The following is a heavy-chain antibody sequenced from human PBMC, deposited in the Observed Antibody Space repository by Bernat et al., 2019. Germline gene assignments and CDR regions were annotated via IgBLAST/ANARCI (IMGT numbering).Heavy chain of an antibody. D-gene: IGHD3-22*01. CDR1: GFTFSDYY. V-gene: IGHV3-11*06. CDR2: ISSSSSYT. Sequence: QVQLVESGGGLVKPGGSLRLSCAASGFTFSDYYMSWIRQAPGKGLEWVAYISSSSSYTNYADSVNGRFTISRDNAKNSLYLQMNSLRAEDTAVYYCARGGYYDSSGYYGWFDPWGQGTLVTVSS. J-gene: IGHJ5*02. CDR3: ARGGYYDSSGYYGWFDP.